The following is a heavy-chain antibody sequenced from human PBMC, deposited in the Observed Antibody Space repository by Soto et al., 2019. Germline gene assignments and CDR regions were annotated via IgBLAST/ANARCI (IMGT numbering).Heavy chain of an antibody. CDR3: AGSFKYGSGTFDALDV. CDR2: IIPIFGTA. D-gene: IGHD3-10*01. Sequence: QVLLVQSGTEVKTPGSSVKVSCQASGGTSSDYALTWVRQAPGQGLEWMGGIIPIFGTANYVQRFQGRVSITADESSSTAYMELSSLKSEDTAVYYCAGSFKYGSGTFDALDVWGHGTMVMVSS. V-gene: IGHV1-69*01. CDR1: GGTSSDYA. J-gene: IGHJ3*01.